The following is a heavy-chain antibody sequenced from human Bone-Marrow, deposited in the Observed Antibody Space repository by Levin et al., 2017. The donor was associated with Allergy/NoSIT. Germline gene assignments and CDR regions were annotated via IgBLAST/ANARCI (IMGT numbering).Heavy chain of an antibody. V-gene: IGHV1-2*06. CDR1: GYTFTGYY. Sequence: GESLKISCQASGYTFTGYYMHWVRQAPGQGLEWMGRINPNSGGTNYAQKFQGRVTMTRDTSISTAYMELSRLRSDDTAVYYCARGDGYKTNYYFDYWGQGTLVTVSS. CDR2: INPNSGGT. D-gene: IGHD5-24*01. CDR3: ARGDGYKTNYYFDY. J-gene: IGHJ4*02.